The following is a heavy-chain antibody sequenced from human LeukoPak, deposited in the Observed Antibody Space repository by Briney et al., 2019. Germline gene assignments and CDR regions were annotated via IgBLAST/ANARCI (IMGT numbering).Heavy chain of an antibody. J-gene: IGHJ4*02. CDR3: ARGLPGYDFWSGYYSATGQFDY. Sequence: SETLSLTCTVSGGSIRSSYYYWGWIRQPPGKGLEWIGEINHSGSTNYNPSLKSRVTISVDTSKNQFSLKLSSVTAADTAVYYCARGLPGYDFWSGYYSATGQFDYWGQGTLVTVSS. CDR1: GGSIRSSYYY. CDR2: INHSGST. V-gene: IGHV4-39*07. D-gene: IGHD3-3*01.